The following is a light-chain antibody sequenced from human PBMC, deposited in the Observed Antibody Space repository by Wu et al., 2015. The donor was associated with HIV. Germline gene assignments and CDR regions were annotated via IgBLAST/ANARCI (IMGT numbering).Light chain of an antibody. CDR3: HQYGSSPQT. J-gene: IGKJ1*01. CDR1: QSLTSNY. CDR2: DAS. V-gene: IGKV3-20*01. Sequence: EIVLTQSPGSLSLSPGERATLSCRASQSLTSNYLARYQQKPGRAPRLLIYDASNRATGIPHRFSGSGSGTDFSLTISRLEPEDFAVYYCHQYGSSPQTFGQGTKVEIK.